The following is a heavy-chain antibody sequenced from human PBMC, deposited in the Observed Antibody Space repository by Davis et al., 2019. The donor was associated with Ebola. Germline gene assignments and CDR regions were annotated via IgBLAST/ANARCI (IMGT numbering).Heavy chain of an antibody. CDR1: GFTFSSYA. J-gene: IGHJ6*02. V-gene: IGHV3-30-3*01. Sequence: GESLKISCAASGFTFSSYAMHWVRQAPGKGLEWVAVISYDGSNKYYADSVKGRFTISRDNSKNTLYLQMNSLRAEDTAVYYCARGQGRYYYYGMDVWGQGTTVTVSS. CDR3: ARGQGRYYYYGMDV. CDR2: ISYDGSNK.